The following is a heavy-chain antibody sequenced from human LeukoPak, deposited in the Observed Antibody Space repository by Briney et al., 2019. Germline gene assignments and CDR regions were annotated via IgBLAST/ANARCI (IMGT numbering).Heavy chain of an antibody. CDR2: IIPIFGTA. CDR1: GGTFSSYA. V-gene: IGHV1-69*05. J-gene: IGHJ4*02. CDR3: ARARGSNYDYVWGSYRYFDY. D-gene: IGHD3-16*02. Sequence: ASVKVSCKASGGTFSSYAISWVRQAPGQGLEWMGGIIPIFGTANYAQKFQGRVTITTDESTSTAYMELSSLRSEDTAVYYCARARGSNYDYVWGSYRYFDYWGQGTLVTVSS.